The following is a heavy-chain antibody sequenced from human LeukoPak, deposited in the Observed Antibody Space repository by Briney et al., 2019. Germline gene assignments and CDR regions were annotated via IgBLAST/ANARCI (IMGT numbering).Heavy chain of an antibody. V-gene: IGHV3-23*01. CDR1: GFAFTNHD. CDR2: ISGGGGTT. J-gene: IGHJ4*02. D-gene: IGHD5-18*01. Sequence: GGSLRLSCAASGFAFTNHDISWVRQAPGRGLEWVSVISGGGGTTEYADSVKGRFTISRDISQHPVSLQINSLRFEYTSIYYCAKTFMVKSYIYSWGQGTQVTVSS. CDR3: AKTFMVKSYIYS.